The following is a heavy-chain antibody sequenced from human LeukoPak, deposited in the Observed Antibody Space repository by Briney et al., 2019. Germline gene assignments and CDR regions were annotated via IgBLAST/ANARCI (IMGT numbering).Heavy chain of an antibody. V-gene: IGHV3-9*01. CDR3: ARDSSQWELRGRGSDY. J-gene: IGHJ4*02. CDR2: ISWNSGTI. CDR1: GFTFDDYA. Sequence: PGGSLRLSCAASGFTFDDYAMHWVRQAPGKGLEWVSGISWNSGTIAYADSVKGRFTISRDNAKNSLYLQMNGLRVEDTAVYYCARDSSQWELRGRGSDYWGQGTLVTVSS. D-gene: IGHD1-26*01.